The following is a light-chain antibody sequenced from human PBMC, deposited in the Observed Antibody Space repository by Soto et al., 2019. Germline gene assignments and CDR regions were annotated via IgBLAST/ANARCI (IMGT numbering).Light chain of an antibody. V-gene: IGLV2-23*01. J-gene: IGLJ1*01. CDR3: CSYAGSSTFYV. Sequence: QSALTQPASVSGSPGQSITISCTGTSSDVGSYNLVSWYQQHPGKAPKLMIYEGSKRPSGVSNRFSGSKSGNTASLTISGLQAEDEADYYCCSYAGSSTFYVFGTGTKVP. CDR2: EGS. CDR1: SSDVGSYNL.